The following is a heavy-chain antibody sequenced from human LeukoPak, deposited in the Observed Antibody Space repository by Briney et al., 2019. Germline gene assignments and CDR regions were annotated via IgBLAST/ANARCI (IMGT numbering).Heavy chain of an antibody. CDR2: ISYDGSNK. CDR1: GFTFSSYG. V-gene: IGHV3-30*18. D-gene: IGHD2-2*01. Sequence: PGGSLRLSCAASGFTFSSYGMHWVRQAPGKGLEWVAVISYDGSNKYYADSVKGRFTISRDNSKNTLYLQMNSLRAEDTAVYYCAKEVVPAASYYYYGMDVWGQGTTVTVSS. CDR3: AKEVVPAASYYYYGMDV. J-gene: IGHJ6*02.